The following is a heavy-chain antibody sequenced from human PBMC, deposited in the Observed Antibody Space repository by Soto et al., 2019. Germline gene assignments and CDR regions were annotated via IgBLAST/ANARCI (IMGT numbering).Heavy chain of an antibody. Sequence: PGGSLRLSCAASGFTFSSYGMHWVRQAPGKGLEWVAVIWYDGSNKYYADSVKGRFTISRDNSKNTLYLQMNSLRAEDTAVYYCARVGCTNGVCYPYYYYGMDVWGQGTTVTVSS. J-gene: IGHJ6*02. CDR2: IWYDGSNK. CDR1: GFTFSSYG. CDR3: ARVGCTNGVCYPYYYYGMDV. V-gene: IGHV3-33*01. D-gene: IGHD2-8*01.